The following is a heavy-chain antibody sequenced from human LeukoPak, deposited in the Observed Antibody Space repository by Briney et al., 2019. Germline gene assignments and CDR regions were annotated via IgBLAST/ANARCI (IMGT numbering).Heavy chain of an antibody. D-gene: IGHD2-15*01. J-gene: IGHJ3*02. V-gene: IGHV1-46*01. CDR3: ARAALYCTGGSCYFYAFDI. Sequence: ASVKVSCKASGYTFTSYYMHWVRQAPGQGLEWMGIINPSGGSTSYAQKFQGRVTMTRDTSISTAYMELSRLRSDDTAVYSCARAALYCTGGSCYFYAFDIWGQGTMVTVSS. CDR1: GYTFTSYY. CDR2: INPSGGST.